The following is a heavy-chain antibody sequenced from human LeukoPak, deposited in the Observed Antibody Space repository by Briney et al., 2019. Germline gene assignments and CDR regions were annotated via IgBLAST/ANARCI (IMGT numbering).Heavy chain of an antibody. CDR1: GGSISSGGYY. V-gene: IGHV4-31*03. CDR2: IYYSGST. Sequence: SETLSLTCTVSGGSISSGGYYWSWIRRHPGKGLDWIGYIYYSGSTYYNPSLKSRVTISVGTSKNQFSLKLSSVTAADTAVYYCAREYRSSGYYYDYWGQGTLVTVSS. CDR3: AREYRSSGYYYDY. J-gene: IGHJ4*02. D-gene: IGHD3-22*01.